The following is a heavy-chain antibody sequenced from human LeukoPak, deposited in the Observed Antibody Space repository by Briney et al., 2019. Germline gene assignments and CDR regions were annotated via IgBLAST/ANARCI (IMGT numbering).Heavy chain of an antibody. CDR1: GGSISNYY. V-gene: IGHV4-59*01. CDR2: IRYSGST. D-gene: IGHD1-7*01. J-gene: IGHJ5*02. CDR3: ARGGILTRTNWFDP. Sequence: SETLFLTCSVTGGSISNYYWSWIRQPPGKGLEWVGHIRYSGSTNYNPPLKSRVTIAVYTSKDQFSLKLSTFTAADTAVYYCARGGILTRTNWFDPWGQGSLVTVSA.